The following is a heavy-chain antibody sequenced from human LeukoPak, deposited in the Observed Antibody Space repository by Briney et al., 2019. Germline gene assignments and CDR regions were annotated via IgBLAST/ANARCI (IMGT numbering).Heavy chain of an antibody. CDR1: GGSISSGSYY. J-gene: IGHJ4*02. V-gene: IGHV4-61*02. Sequence: SETLSLTCTVSGGSISSGSYYWSWIRQPAGKGLEWIGRIYTSGSTIYNPSLKSRVTISVDTSKNQFSLKLSSVTAADTAVYYCARCGYIVGATLADYWGQGTLVTVSS. D-gene: IGHD1-26*01. CDR2: IYTSGST. CDR3: ARCGYIVGATLADY.